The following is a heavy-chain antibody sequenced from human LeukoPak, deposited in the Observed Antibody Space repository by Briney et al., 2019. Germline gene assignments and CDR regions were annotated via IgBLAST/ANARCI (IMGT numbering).Heavy chain of an antibody. CDR1: GGSISSGGYY. Sequence: PSETLSLTCTVSGGSISSGGYYWSWIRQHPGKGLEGIGYIYYSWNTYYNPSLKSRVTIAVDTSKNQLPLKLSSVTAADTAVYHCARAKVVREGIAARPSPFDSWGQGTLVTVSS. CDR3: ARAKVVREGIAARPSPFDS. CDR2: IYYSWNT. J-gene: IGHJ4*02. D-gene: IGHD6-6*01. V-gene: IGHV4-31*03.